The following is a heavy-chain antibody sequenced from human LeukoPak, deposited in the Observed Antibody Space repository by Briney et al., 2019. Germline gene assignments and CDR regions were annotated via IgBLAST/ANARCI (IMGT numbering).Heavy chain of an antibody. D-gene: IGHD3-10*01. CDR2: FDPEDGET. CDR1: GYTFTGYY. V-gene: IGHV1-24*01. CDR3: ATAAHYYGSGDAEYNWFDP. Sequence: ASVKVSCKASGYTFTGYYMHWVRQAPGKGLEWMGGFDPEDGETIYAQKFQGRVTMTEDTSTDTAYMELSSLRSEDTAVYYCATAAHYYGSGDAEYNWFDPWGQGTLVTVSS. J-gene: IGHJ5*02.